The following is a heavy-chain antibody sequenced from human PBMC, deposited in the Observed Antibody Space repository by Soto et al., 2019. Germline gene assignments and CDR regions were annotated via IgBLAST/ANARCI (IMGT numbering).Heavy chain of an antibody. Sequence: GESLKISCKGSGYMFAGYWITWVRQKPGKGLGWMGRIDPSDSQTYYSPSFRGHVTISATKSITTVFLQWSSLRASDTAMYYCARQIYDSDTGPNFQYYFDSWGQGTPVTVSS. CDR2: IDPSDSQT. CDR1: GYMFAGYW. V-gene: IGHV5-10-1*01. CDR3: ARQIYDSDTGPNFQYYFDS. J-gene: IGHJ4*02. D-gene: IGHD3-22*01.